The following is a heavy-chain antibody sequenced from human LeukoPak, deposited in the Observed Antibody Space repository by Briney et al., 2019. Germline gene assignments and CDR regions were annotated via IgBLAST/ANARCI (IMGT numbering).Heavy chain of an antibody. V-gene: IGHV4-4*07. Sequence: SETLSLTCIVSGGSISSYYWSWIRQPAGKGLEWIGRIFTSGTSNYSPSLKSRVTMSVDSSKNQFSLKLTSVTPADTAVYYCARSERGYSYGWYDYWGQGTLVTVSS. D-gene: IGHD5-18*01. J-gene: IGHJ4*02. CDR3: ARSERGYSYGWYDY. CDR2: IFTSGTS. CDR1: GGSISSYY.